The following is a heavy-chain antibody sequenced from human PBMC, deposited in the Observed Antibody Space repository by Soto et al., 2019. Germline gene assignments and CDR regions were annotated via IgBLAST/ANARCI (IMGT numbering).Heavy chain of an antibody. D-gene: IGHD3-10*01. CDR2: MNPNNNNT. CDR3: ARHNYGSGSTYFDY. Sequence: ASVKVSCKASGYTFTSYDINWVRQATGQGLEWMGWMNPNNNNTGYAQKFQGRVTMTRNTSISTAYMELSSLGSEDTAVYYCARHNYGSGSTYFDYWGQGTLVTVSS. V-gene: IGHV1-8*01. CDR1: GYTFTSYD. J-gene: IGHJ4*02.